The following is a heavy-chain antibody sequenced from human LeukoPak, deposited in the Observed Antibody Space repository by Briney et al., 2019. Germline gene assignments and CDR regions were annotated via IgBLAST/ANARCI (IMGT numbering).Heavy chain of an antibody. CDR3: AKYRYGVLWFGESIIDY. Sequence: GGSLRLSCAASGFTFSSYAMSWVRQAPGKGLEWVLAISGSGGSTYYADSVKGRFTISRDNPKNTLYLQMNSLRAEDTAVYYCAKYRYGVLWFGESIIDYWGQGTLVTVSS. CDR2: ISGSGGST. J-gene: IGHJ4*02. CDR1: GFTFSSYA. D-gene: IGHD3-10*01. V-gene: IGHV3-23*01.